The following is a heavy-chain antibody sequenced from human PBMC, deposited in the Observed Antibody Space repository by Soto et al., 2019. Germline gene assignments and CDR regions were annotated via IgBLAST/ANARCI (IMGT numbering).Heavy chain of an antibody. Sequence: QVQLVQSGAEVKKPGSSVKVSCKASGGTFSSYAISWVRQAPGQGLEWMGGIIPIFGTANYAQKFQGRVTITADESTSTAYMELSSLRSEDTAVYYCARETQGTIFGGVITWGWMDVWGQGTTVTVSS. J-gene: IGHJ6*02. V-gene: IGHV1-69*12. CDR1: GGTFSSYA. CDR2: IIPIFGTA. CDR3: ARETQGTIFGGVITWGWMDV. D-gene: IGHD3-3*01.